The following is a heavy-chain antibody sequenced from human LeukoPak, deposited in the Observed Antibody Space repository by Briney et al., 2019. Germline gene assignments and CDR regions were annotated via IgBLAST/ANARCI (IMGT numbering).Heavy chain of an antibody. J-gene: IGHJ6*02. Sequence: GGSLRLSCAASGFTVSSNYMSWVRQAPGKGLEWVSVIYSGGSTYYADSVKGRFTISRDNSKNTLYLQMNSLRAEDTAVYYCARSTRYSSGWYNYHYGMDVWGQGTTVTVSS. V-gene: IGHV3-53*01. CDR3: ARSTRYSSGWYNYHYGMDV. CDR2: IYSGGST. CDR1: GFTVSSNY. D-gene: IGHD6-19*01.